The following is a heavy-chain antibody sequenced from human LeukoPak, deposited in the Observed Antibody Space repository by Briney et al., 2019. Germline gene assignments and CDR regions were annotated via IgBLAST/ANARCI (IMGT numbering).Heavy chain of an antibody. CDR2: IRYDGSNK. CDR1: GITFSSYG. CDR3: AKVAASGSRTGYFDY. J-gene: IGHJ4*02. D-gene: IGHD1-26*01. Sequence: GGSLRLSCAASGITFSSYGMHWVRQAPDKGLEWVAFIRYDGSNKYYADSVKGRFTISRDNSKNTLYLQMNSLRAEDTAVYYCAKVAASGSRTGYFDYWGQGTLVTVSS. V-gene: IGHV3-30*02.